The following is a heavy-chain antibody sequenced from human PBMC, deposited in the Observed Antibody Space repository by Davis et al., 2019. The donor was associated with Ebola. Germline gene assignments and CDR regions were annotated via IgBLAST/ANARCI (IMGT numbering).Heavy chain of an antibody. J-gene: IGHJ4*02. CDR3: ARDSFGGYYSFDN. V-gene: IGHV1-2*06. CDR1: GYSLTGYY. Sequence: AASVKVSCKASGYSLTGYYLHWVRQAPGQGLEWMGQINPSSGGTKYAQKFQGRVTMTRDTSISTAYLELSRLRSDDTAVYSCARDSFGGYYSFDNWGQGTLVTVSS. CDR2: INPSSGGT. D-gene: IGHD5-12*01.